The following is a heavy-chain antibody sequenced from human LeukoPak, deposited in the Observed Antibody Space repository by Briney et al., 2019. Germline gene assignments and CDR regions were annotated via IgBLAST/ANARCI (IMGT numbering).Heavy chain of an antibody. CDR1: GVSISSYY. V-gene: IGHV4-59*08. J-gene: IGHJ4*01. CDR3: ARLDTTVTLFDY. CDR2: IYYSGST. Sequence: PETLSLTCTVSGVSISSYYWSWIRQPPGKGLEWIGYIYYSGSTNYNPSLKSRVTISVDTSKNQFSLKLSSVTAADTAVYYCARLDTTVTLFDYWGQGTLVSVSS. D-gene: IGHD4-17*01.